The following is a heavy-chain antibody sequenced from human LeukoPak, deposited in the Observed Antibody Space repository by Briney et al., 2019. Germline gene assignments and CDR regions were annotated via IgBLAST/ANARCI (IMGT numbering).Heavy chain of an antibody. CDR1: GFTFDDYG. Sequence: PGGSLRLSCAASGFTFDDYGMSWVRQAPGKGLEWVSGINWNGGSTGYADSVKGRFTISRDNAKNSLYLQMNSLRAEDTALYYGARVSSYQRLSLNVFDIGAKGKMVTVSS. CDR2: INWNGGST. J-gene: IGHJ3*02. V-gene: IGHV3-20*04. D-gene: IGHD2-2*01. CDR3: ARVSSYQRLSLNVFDI.